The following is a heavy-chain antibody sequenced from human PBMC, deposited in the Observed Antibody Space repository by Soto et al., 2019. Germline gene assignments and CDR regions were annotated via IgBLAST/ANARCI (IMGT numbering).Heavy chain of an antibody. Sequence: QVQLVQSGAEVKKPGASVKVSCKASGYTFTSYYMHWVRQAPGQGLEWMGIINPSGGSTSYAQKCQGRVTRTRDTSTSTVYMERSSLRSEDTAVYYCASSLKYGDYGEFDYWGQGTLVTVSS. CDR2: INPSGGST. CDR1: GYTFTSYY. J-gene: IGHJ4*02. CDR3: ASSLKYGDYGEFDY. D-gene: IGHD4-17*01. V-gene: IGHV1-46*03.